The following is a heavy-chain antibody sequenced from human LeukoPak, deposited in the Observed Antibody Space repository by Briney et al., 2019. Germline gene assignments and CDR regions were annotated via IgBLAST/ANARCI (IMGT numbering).Heavy chain of an antibody. V-gene: IGHV1-69*13. CDR3: ARGLIAYYYGSGSHHYFDY. D-gene: IGHD3-10*01. Sequence: ASVKVSFKASGGTFSSYAISWVRQAPGQGLEWMGGIIPIFGTANYAQKFQGRVTITADESTRTAYMELSSPRSEDTAVYYCARGLIAYYYGSGSHHYFDYWGQGTLVTVSS. CDR2: IIPIFGTA. J-gene: IGHJ4*02. CDR1: GGTFSSYA.